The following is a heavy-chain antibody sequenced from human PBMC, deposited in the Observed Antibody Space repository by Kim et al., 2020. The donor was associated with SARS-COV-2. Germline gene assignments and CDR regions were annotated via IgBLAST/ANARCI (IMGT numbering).Heavy chain of an antibody. CDR1: GGSFSGYY. D-gene: IGHD6-19*01. CDR3: ARGSSSGWKPFDY. CDR2: INHSGST. V-gene: IGHV4-34*01. Sequence: SETLSLTCAVYGGSFSGYYWSWIRQPPGKGLEWIGEINHSGSTNYNPSLKSRVTISVDTSKNQFSLKLSSVTAADTAVYYCARGSSSGWKPFDYWGQGTLVTVSS. J-gene: IGHJ4*02.